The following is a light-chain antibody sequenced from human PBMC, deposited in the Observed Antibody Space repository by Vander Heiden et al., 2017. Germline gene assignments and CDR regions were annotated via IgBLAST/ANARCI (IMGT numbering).Light chain of an antibody. CDR3: SSYTSSNTLV. J-gene: IGLJ1*01. CDR1: SSDVGAYNY. Sequence: QSALTQPASVSGSPGQSIITSCTGTSSDVGAYNYVPWYQQHPGKAPKLIIDNVTNRPSEVSKRCSGSKSGNTASLTTSGLQAEDEADYYCSSYTSSNTLVFGTGTKVTVL. V-gene: IGLV2-14*03. CDR2: NVT.